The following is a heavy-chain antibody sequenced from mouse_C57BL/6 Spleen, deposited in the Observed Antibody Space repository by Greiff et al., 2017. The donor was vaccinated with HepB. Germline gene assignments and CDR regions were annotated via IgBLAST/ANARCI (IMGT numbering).Heavy chain of an antibody. CDR2: IHPNSGST. CDR3: ARPLDGYYDAMDY. J-gene: IGHJ4*01. CDR1: GYTFTSYW. Sequence: QVQLQQPGAELVKPGASVKLSCKASGYTFTSYWMHWVKQRPGQGLEWIGMIHPNSGSTNYNEKFKSKATLTVDKSSSTAYMQLSSLTSEDSAVYYCARPLDGYYDAMDYWGQGTSVTVSS. D-gene: IGHD2-3*01. V-gene: IGHV1-64*01.